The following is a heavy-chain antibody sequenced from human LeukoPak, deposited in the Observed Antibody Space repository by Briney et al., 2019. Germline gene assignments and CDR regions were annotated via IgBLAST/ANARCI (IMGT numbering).Heavy chain of an antibody. CDR2: ISAYTGNT. CDR3: ATTPALYGDPDADTAFYGMDV. D-gene: IGHD4-17*01. Sequence: ASVKVSCKASGYTFTNYGISWVRQAPGQGLEWMGWISAYTGNTNYAQKLQGRVTMTTDTSTSTAYMELGSLRSDDTAVYYCATTPALYGDPDADTAFYGMDVWGKGTTVTVSS. CDR1: GYTFTNYG. J-gene: IGHJ6*04. V-gene: IGHV1-18*01.